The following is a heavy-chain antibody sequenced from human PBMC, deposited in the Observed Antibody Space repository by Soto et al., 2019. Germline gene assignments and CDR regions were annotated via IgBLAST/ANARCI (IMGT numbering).Heavy chain of an antibody. V-gene: IGHV3-23*01. Sequence: EVQLLDSGGGLVQPGGSLRLSCAASGFTFSSYAMSWVRQAPGTGLEWVSTVTGSGYSTYYADSVEGRFTISRDNSKSTLYLQMDSLRVEDTAMYYCAKDLRSSGWFDFDYWGQGILVTVSS. CDR3: AKDLRSSGWFDFDY. CDR2: VTGSGYST. D-gene: IGHD6-19*01. J-gene: IGHJ4*02. CDR1: GFTFSSYA.